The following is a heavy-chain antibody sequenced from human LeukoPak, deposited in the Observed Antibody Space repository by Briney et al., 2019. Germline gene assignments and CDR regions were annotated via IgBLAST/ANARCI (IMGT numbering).Heavy chain of an antibody. D-gene: IGHD6-6*01. Sequence: PGRSLKLSCVASGFTFSTYAMHWVRQAPGKGLEWVTVISYDGSKKYYADSVKGRFTISRDNSKNTLYLQVDSLRPEDTAVYYCATDRGSSPFDYWGQGTLVTVSS. J-gene: IGHJ4*02. CDR2: ISYDGSKK. CDR1: GFTFSTYA. CDR3: ATDRGSSPFDY. V-gene: IGHV3-30-3*01.